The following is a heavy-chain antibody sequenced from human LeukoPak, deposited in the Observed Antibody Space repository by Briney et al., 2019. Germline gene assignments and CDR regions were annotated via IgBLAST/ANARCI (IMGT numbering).Heavy chain of an antibody. J-gene: IGHJ3*02. CDR3: ARDCSGGSCYGAFDI. CDR1: GASFRSGDYY. V-gene: IGHV4-30-4*01. D-gene: IGHD2-15*01. Sequence: SETLSLTCTVSGASFRSGDYYWSWIRQPPGKGLEWIGYIYDSGSTYYNPSLKSRITISVDTSENRFSLKLSSVTATDTAVYYCARDCSGGSCYGAFDIWGQGTMVTVSS. CDR2: IYDSGST.